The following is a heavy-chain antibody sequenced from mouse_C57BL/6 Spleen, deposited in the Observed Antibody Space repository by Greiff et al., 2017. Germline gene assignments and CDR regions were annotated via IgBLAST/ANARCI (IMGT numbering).Heavy chain of an antibody. Sequence: VKLMESGAELVRPGASVKLSCKASGYTFTSYGISWVKQRPGQGLEWIGEIYPRSGNTYYNEKFKGKATLTADKSSSTAYMELRSLTSEDSAVYFCTNYYGSGAWGQGTLVTVSA. J-gene: IGHJ3*01. D-gene: IGHD1-1*01. CDR3: TNYYGSGA. CDR2: IYPRSGNT. V-gene: IGHV1-81*01. CDR1: GYTFTSYG.